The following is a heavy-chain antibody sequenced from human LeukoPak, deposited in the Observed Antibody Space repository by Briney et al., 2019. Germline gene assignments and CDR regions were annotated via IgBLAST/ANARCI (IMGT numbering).Heavy chain of an antibody. Sequence: PSETLSLTCAVYGGSFSGYYWSWIRQPPGKGLEWIGEINHSGSTNYNPSLKSRVTISVDTSKNRFSLKLSSVTAADTAVYYCARGRGDYVWGSSRHGLNYWGQGTLVTVSS. J-gene: IGHJ4*02. D-gene: IGHD3-16*02. CDR1: GGSFSGYY. V-gene: IGHV4-34*01. CDR3: ARGRGDYVWGSSRHGLNY. CDR2: INHSGST.